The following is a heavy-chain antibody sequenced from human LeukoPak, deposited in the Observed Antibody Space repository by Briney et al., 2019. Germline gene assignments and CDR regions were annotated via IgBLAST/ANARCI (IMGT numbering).Heavy chain of an antibody. CDR1: GFTFSDNY. CDR2: ISTSSSRT. V-gene: IGHV3-11*06. Sequence: GGSLRLSCEVSGFTFSDNYMSWMRQAPGQGLEWVSYISTSSSRTDYADSVKGRFTISRDNAKNSLYLQMNSLRVEDTAVYYCARGNGDGYNYVGAFDIWGQGTMVTVSS. J-gene: IGHJ3*02. D-gene: IGHD5-24*01. CDR3: ARGNGDGYNYVGAFDI.